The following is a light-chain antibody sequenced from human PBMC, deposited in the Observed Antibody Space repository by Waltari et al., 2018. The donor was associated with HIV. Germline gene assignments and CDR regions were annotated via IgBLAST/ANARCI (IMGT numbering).Light chain of an antibody. Sequence: QSVLTQPPSASGTPGQRVTISCSGRNSTIGSNYVYLYQQLPGTAPKVLIYRTNQRSSGGPDRFSGSKSGTSASLAISGLRSEDEADYYCAAWDDSLSGPVFGGGTKLTVL. J-gene: IGLJ3*02. V-gene: IGLV1-47*01. CDR2: RTN. CDR1: NSTIGSNY. CDR3: AAWDDSLSGPV.